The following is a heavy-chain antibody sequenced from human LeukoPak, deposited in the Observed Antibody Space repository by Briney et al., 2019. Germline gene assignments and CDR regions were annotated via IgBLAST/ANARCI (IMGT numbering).Heavy chain of an antibody. Sequence: ASVKVSCKASGYTFTGYYIHWVRQAPGQGLEWMGWINPNSGATNYAQSFQDRVTMTRDTSISTAYMELSRLRSDDTAVYYCATSLTMVRGVIITSRFDYWGQGTLVTVSS. CDR3: ATSLTMVRGVIITSRFDY. D-gene: IGHD3-10*01. J-gene: IGHJ4*02. CDR1: GYTFTGYY. V-gene: IGHV1-2*02. CDR2: INPNSGAT.